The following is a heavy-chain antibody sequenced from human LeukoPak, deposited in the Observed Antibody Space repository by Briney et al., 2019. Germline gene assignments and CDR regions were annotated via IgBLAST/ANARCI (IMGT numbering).Heavy chain of an antibody. CDR2: IYSGGST. CDR3: ARDSDLLDAFDI. CDR1: GFTVSSNY. J-gene: IGHJ3*02. V-gene: IGHV3-66*02. D-gene: IGHD2-15*01. Sequence: GGSLRLSCAASGFTVSSNYMSWVRQAPGKGLEWVSVIYSGGSTYYADSVKGRSTISRDNSKNTLYLQMNSLRAEDTAVYYCARDSDLLDAFDIWGQGTMVTVSS.